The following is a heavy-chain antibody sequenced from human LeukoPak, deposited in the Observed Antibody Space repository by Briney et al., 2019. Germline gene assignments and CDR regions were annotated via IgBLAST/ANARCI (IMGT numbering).Heavy chain of an antibody. V-gene: IGHV1-2*02. CDR2: INPNNGGT. Sequence: ASVKVSCKASGYTFTSYYIQWVRQAPGQGIEWMGWINPNNGGTKYAQKFQGRVTMTRDTSISTAYMELSRLRSDDTAVYYCARDRYTGYNDFDHWGQGSLVTVSS. J-gene: IGHJ4*02. CDR1: GYTFTSYY. CDR3: ARDRYTGYNDFDH. D-gene: IGHD5-12*01.